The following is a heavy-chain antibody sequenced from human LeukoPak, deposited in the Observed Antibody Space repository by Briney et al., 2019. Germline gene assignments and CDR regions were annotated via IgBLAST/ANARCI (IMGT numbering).Heavy chain of an antibody. CDR1: GYTFTSYG. CDR3: ARASGSHFDY. J-gene: IGHJ4*02. V-gene: IGHV1-18*01. Sequence: ASVRVSCNASGYTFTSYGISWVRQAPGQGLEWMGWISAYNGNTNYAQKLQGRVAMTTDTSTSTAYMELRSLRSDDTAVYYCARASGSHFDYWGQGTLVTVSS. D-gene: IGHD3-10*01. CDR2: ISAYNGNT.